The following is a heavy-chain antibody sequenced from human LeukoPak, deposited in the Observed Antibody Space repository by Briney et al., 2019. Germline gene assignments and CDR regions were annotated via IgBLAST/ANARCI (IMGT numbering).Heavy chain of an antibody. CDR1: GYTFTAYY. D-gene: IGHD3-22*01. Sequence: ASVKVSYKASGYTFTAYYMHWVRQAPGQGLEWMGWINPNSGGTNYAQKFQGRVTMTRDTSTSTAYMELSRLRSDDTAVYYCARDYYDSSGFGAFDIWGQGTMVTVSS. V-gene: IGHV1-2*02. CDR3: ARDYYDSSGFGAFDI. CDR2: INPNSGGT. J-gene: IGHJ3*02.